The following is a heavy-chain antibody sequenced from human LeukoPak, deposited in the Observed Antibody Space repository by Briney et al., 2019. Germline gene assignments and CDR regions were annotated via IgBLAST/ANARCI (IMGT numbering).Heavy chain of an antibody. CDR1: GFTYSNYW. V-gene: IGHV3-7*01. CDR3: ARLPFSGYAYFDY. J-gene: IGHJ4*02. D-gene: IGHD5-12*01. CDR2: IKQDGSER. Sequence: GGSLRLSCAASGFTYSNYWMTWVRQAPGKGPEWVANIKQDGSERNYVDSVKGRFTISRDNAKNSLYLQMNSLRAEDTAVYFCARLPFSGYAYFDYWGQGTLVTVSS.